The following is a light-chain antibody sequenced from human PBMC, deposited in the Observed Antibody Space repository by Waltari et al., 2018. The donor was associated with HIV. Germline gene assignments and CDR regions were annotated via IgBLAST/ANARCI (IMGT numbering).Light chain of an antibody. CDR2: RNN. CDR3: AAWDDSLSGPRV. CDR1: SSNIGSNY. J-gene: IGLJ2*01. V-gene: IGLV1-47*01. Sequence: QSVLTQPPSASGTPGQRVTISCSGSSSNIGSNYVTWYQQLPGTAPKLLIYRNNQRPSGVPDRFSGSKSGTSASLAISGLRSEDEADYYCAAWDDSLSGPRVFGGGTKVTVL.